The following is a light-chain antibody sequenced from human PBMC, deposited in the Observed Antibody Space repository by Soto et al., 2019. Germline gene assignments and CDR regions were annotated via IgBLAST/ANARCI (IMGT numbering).Light chain of an antibody. CDR2: DAS. CDR1: QDISNH. Sequence: DIQMTQSPSSLSASVGDRVTITCQASQDISNHLNWYQQKPGKAPDLLIYDASNLERVVPSRFSGTGSGTDFTFTISSLQPEDFATYYCQHYHNYMYTFGQGTNLEI. CDR3: QHYHNYMYT. V-gene: IGKV1-33*01. J-gene: IGKJ2*01.